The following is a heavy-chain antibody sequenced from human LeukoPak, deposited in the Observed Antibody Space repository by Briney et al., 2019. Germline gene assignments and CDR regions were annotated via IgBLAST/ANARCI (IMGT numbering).Heavy chain of an antibody. D-gene: IGHD6-13*01. V-gene: IGHV4-59*10. CDR2: IYASGST. J-gene: IGHJ4*02. Sequence: PSETLSLTCAVYGGSISDYSWNWIRQPAGKGLEWIGRIYASGSTNYNPSHKSRLTMSVDTSKNQFSLKLSSVTAADTAVYYCARGIAAAAGILDYWGQGTLVTVSS. CDR3: ARGIAAAAGILDY. CDR1: GGSISDYS.